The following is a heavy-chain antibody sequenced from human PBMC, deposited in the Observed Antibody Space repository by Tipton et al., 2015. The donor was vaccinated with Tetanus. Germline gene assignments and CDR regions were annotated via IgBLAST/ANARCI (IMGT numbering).Heavy chain of an antibody. Sequence: QLVQSGAEVKESGQSLKISCKASGYNFGKNWIGWVRQMPGKGLEWMGIIYPDDSDTRYRPSFQGQVTISADKSISTAYLQWSSLKASDTGMYYCAKAIAGMLSADWGQGTLVTVSS. D-gene: IGHD6-13*01. CDR1: GYNFGKNW. CDR2: IYPDDSDT. V-gene: IGHV5-51*01. CDR3: AKAIAGMLSAD. J-gene: IGHJ4*02.